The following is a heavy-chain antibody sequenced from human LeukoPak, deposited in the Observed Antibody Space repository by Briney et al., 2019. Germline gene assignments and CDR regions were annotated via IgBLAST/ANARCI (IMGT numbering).Heavy chain of an antibody. Sequence: GGSLRLSCAASEFMFSNYAMHWVRQAPGKGLEWVAVISYDGNLKHYGDSVQGRFSISRDNAKNSLYLQMNSLRAEDTAVYYCARESLAGSFDYWGQGTLVTVSS. D-gene: IGHD6-19*01. V-gene: IGHV3-30*03. CDR2: ISYDGNLK. J-gene: IGHJ4*02. CDR1: EFMFSNYA. CDR3: ARESLAGSFDY.